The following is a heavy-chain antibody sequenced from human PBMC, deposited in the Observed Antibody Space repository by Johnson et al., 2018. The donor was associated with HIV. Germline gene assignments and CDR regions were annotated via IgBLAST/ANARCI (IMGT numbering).Heavy chain of an antibody. CDR1: GFTFINAW. Sequence: VQLVESGGGVVQPGRSLRLSCAASGFTFINAWMHWVRQAPGKGLEWVGRINSDGTGTSYADSVKGRFTVSRDNAKNTLYLQMNSLRAEDTAVYYCAKGLRPYGSGPSDAFDIWGQGTMVTVSS. CDR3: AKGLRPYGSGPSDAFDI. D-gene: IGHD3-10*01. V-gene: IGHV3-74*02. J-gene: IGHJ3*02. CDR2: INSDGTGT.